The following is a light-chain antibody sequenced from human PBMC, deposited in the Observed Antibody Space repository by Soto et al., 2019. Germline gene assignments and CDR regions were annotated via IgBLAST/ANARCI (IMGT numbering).Light chain of an antibody. CDR1: SSDVGGYNY. V-gene: IGLV2-14*01. CDR3: SSYTSSSTLVV. Sequence: QSALTQPASVSGSPGQPITISCTGTSSDVGGYNYVSWYQQHPGKVPKLMIYDVSNRPSGVSNRFSASKSGNTASLTISGLQAEDEADYYCSSYTSSSTLVVFGGGTKLTVL. J-gene: IGLJ2*01. CDR2: DVS.